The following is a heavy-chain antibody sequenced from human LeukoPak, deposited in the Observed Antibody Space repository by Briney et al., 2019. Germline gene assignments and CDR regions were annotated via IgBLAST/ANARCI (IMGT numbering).Heavy chain of an antibody. CDR1: GGSITSDY. CDR2: IYYSGST. V-gene: IGHV4-59*01. D-gene: IGHD6-19*01. Sequence: PAETLSLTCTVSGGSITSDYWSWIRPPPGKGLEWIGYIYYSGSTKYNSSLRSRVTISLDTSKRPFSLKLTSVTAADSAVYYCARALHSSGWPDYWGQGTLVTVSS. CDR3: ARALHSSGWPDY. J-gene: IGHJ4*02.